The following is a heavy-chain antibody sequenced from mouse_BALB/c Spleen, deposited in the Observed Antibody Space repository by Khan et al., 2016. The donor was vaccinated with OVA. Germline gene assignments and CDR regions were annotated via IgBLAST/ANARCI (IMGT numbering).Heavy chain of an antibody. J-gene: IGHJ3*01. CDR3: ARMNYFGYTFAY. CDR2: ISPGSGDT. D-gene: IGHD1-2*01. V-gene: IGHV1-77*01. Sequence: VQLQESGAELARPGASVKLSCTASGYTFTDYYINWVKQRTGQGLEWIGEISPGSGDTYYNERFMGKATLTADKSSSTAYMQLSSLTSEASAVYFCARMNYFGYTFAYWGQGTLVTVSA. CDR1: GYTFTDYY.